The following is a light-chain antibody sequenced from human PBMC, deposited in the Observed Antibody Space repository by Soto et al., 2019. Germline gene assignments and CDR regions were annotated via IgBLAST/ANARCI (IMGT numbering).Light chain of an antibody. CDR1: QRVSSSY. CDR2: GAS. V-gene: IGKV3-20*01. CDR3: QPYGSSPYT. J-gene: IGKJ2*01. Sequence: EIVLTQSPGTLSLSPGERATLSCRASQRVSSSYLAWYQQKPGQAPRLLIYGASSRATGIPDRFSGSGSGTDFSLTISRLEPEDFAVYHGQPYGSSPYTFGQGTKLEIK.